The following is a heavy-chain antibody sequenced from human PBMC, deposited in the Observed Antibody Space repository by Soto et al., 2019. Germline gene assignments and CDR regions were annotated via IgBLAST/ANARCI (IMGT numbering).Heavy chain of an antibody. CDR2: ISDSGSHT. J-gene: IGHJ5*02. CDR3: AKGDMSNWYNH. CDR1: GFTFTNYA. Sequence: EVQLLESGGILVQPGGSLRLSCAASGFTFTNYAMSWVRQAPGKGLEWVSVISDSGSHTYYVDSVKGRFTISRDNFKNTLYLQMNSLGADDTALDYCAKGDMSNWYNHWGQGTLVTVSS. V-gene: IGHV3-23*01. D-gene: IGHD2-15*01.